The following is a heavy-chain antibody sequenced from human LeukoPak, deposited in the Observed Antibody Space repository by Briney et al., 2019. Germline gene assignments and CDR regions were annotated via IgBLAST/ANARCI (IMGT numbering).Heavy chain of an antibody. CDR3: ARDPASTDSYYYGMDV. CDR2: ITNSSSYT. D-gene: IGHD3-16*01. CDR1: RFTFGTYS. J-gene: IGHJ6*02. Sequence: GGSLRLSCAASRFTFGTYSMNWVRQAPGKGLEWVSSITNSSSYTYYADSVKGRFTISRDNAKNSLYLQMNSLRAEDTAVYYCARDPASTDSYYYGMDVWGQGTTVAVSS. V-gene: IGHV3-21*01.